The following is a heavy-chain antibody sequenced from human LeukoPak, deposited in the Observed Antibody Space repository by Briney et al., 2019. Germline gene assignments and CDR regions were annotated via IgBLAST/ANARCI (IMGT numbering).Heavy chain of an antibody. Sequence: GGSLRLSCAASGFTFSDYYMSWIRQAPGKGLEWVSYISSSGSIIYDADSVKGRFTISRDNAKNSLYLQMISLRAEDTGVYYCARGRVGIVGATTTVDYWGQGTPVTVSS. CDR2: ISSSGSII. CDR3: ARGRVGIVGATTTVDY. V-gene: IGHV3-11*01. J-gene: IGHJ4*02. CDR1: GFTFSDYY. D-gene: IGHD1-26*01.